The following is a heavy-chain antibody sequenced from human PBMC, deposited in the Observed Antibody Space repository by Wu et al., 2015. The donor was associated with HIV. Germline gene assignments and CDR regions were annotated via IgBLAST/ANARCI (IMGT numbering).Heavy chain of an antibody. D-gene: IGHD6-19*01. Sequence: QVQLLQSGAEVKKPGSSVKVSCKASGDTSRNYVFSWVRQAPGQGLEWMGRFSPVFAKPSYAQNFQGRITITADELTRTTYVEVYNLGSEDTAVYYCARGDSSGFYSFDSWGQGTLVIVSS. CDR1: GDTSRNYV. V-gene: IGHV1-69*13. CDR2: FSPVFAKP. CDR3: ARGDSSGFYSFDS. J-gene: IGHJ4*02.